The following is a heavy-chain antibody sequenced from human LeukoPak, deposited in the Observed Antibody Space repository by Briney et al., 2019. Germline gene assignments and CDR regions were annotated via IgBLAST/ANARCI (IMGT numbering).Heavy chain of an antibody. D-gene: IGHD2-8*02. CDR1: GYTFTGYY. V-gene: IGHV1-24*01. CDR3: ATVSRGVRFDP. Sequence: GASVKVSCKASGYTFTGYYMHWVRQAPGQGLEWMGGFDPEDGETIYAQKFQGRVTMTEDTSTDTAYMELSSLRSEDTAVYYCATVSRGVRFDPWGQGTLVTVSS. CDR2: FDPEDGET. J-gene: IGHJ5*02.